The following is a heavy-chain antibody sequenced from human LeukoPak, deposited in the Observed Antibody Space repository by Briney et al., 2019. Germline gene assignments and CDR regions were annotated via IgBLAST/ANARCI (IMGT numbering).Heavy chain of an antibody. CDR3: ARDRHIAAAVYYYYMDV. D-gene: IGHD6-13*01. V-gene: IGHV1-18*01. CDR2: INAYNGNT. Sequence: ASVKVSCKASGYTFTSYIISWVRQAPGQGLEWMGWINAYNGNTDYAQRVQGRVTMTTDTSTSTAYMKLRSLRSDDTAVYYCARDRHIAAAVYYYYMDVWGKGTPVIVSS. J-gene: IGHJ6*03. CDR1: GYTFTSYI.